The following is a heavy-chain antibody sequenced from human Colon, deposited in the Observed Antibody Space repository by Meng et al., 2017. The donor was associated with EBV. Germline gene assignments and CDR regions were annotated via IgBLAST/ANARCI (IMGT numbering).Heavy chain of an antibody. D-gene: IGHD1-26*01. CDR3: ARGKQDAWELLAY. CDR2: IDDSGST. Sequence: QVAPQESGPGLVKPSRTLSLTCGVSGVSISSNIRWTWVRQPPGKGLEWIGDIDDSGSTNYNPSLNSRISISLDKSKNHFSLKVNSVTAADTAVYYCARGKQDAWELLAYWGQGALVTVSS. V-gene: IGHV4-4*02. CDR1: GVSISSNIR. J-gene: IGHJ4*02.